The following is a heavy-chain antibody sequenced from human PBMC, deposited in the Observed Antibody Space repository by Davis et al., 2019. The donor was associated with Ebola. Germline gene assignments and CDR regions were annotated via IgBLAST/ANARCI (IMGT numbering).Heavy chain of an antibody. CDR2: IKDDGSQK. D-gene: IGHD2-21*02. J-gene: IGHJ4*02. CDR1: GFTFSNFS. CDR3: GRASRLTDF. V-gene: IGHV3-7*01. Sequence: GESLKISCAASGFTFSNFSMSWLRQAPGKGLEWVAIIKDDGSQKYYVDSVRGRFFISRDNNYKSLYLQMNSLRPEDSAIYYCGRASRLTDFWGQGTLVTVSS.